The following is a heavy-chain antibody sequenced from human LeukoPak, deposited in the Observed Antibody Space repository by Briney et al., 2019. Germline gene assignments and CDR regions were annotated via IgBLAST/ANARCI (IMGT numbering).Heavy chain of an antibody. Sequence: RGSLRLSCAASGFTFSSHGMSWVRQDPGAGLEWVSKSNRNGNNIGNADSVRGRFTISRDNAKNSLHLKMNSLRAEDTALYYCARGLMGGFPHFDYWGRGTLVTVAT. CDR2: SNRNGNNI. D-gene: IGHD2-8*01. CDR3: ARGLMGGFPHFDY. J-gene: IGHJ4*02. V-gene: IGHV3-20*04. CDR1: GFTFSSHG.